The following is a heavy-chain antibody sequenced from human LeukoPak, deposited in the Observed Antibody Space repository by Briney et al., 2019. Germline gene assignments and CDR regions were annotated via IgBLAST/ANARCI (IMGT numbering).Heavy chain of an antibody. Sequence: SETLSLTCTVSGGSMSSFYWDWIRQPAGKGLQWIGRIYTSGVTNYNPSLKSRDIMSVDTSKNQFSLKLSSVTAADTAVYYCAREWTSGDGSGYPYYFDYWGPGTLVTVSS. CDR2: IYTSGVT. V-gene: IGHV4-4*07. CDR1: GGSMSSFY. CDR3: AREWTSGDGSGYPYYFDY. D-gene: IGHD3-22*01. J-gene: IGHJ4*02.